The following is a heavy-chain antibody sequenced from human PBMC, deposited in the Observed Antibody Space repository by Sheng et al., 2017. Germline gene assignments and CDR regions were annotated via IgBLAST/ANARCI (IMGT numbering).Heavy chain of an antibody. Sequence: EVQLVESGGGLVKPGESLRLSCTASGFTLNNAWMSWVRQAPGKGLEWVGRIKSKTDGGTTDYAAPLKGKFTISRDDSKNTLYLQVNSLKSEDTAVYYCTTDSLGFYYYYMDVWGKGTTVTVSS. CDR3: TTDSLGFYYYYMDV. J-gene: IGHJ6*03. D-gene: IGHD7-27*01. CDR1: GFTLNNAW. V-gene: IGHV3-15*01. CDR2: IKSKTDGGTT.